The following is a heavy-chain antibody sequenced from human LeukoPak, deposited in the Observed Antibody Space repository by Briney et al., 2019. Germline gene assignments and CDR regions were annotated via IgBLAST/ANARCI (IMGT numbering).Heavy chain of an antibody. CDR1: GFTFRSYW. CDR2: IIQDGREK. V-gene: IGHV3-7*05. J-gene: IGHJ5*02. CDR3: ARAFRLNYFDP. Sequence: GGPLILSCAASGFTFRSYWMSWVRQAPGKGLEWVANIIQDGREKYYVDSVKGRFTISRDNAKKSLYLQMNSLRAHDTAVYYCARAFRLNYFDPWGQGTLVTVSS. D-gene: IGHD1-7*01.